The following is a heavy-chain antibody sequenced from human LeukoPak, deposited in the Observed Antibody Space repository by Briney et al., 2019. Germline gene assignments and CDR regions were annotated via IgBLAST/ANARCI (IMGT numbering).Heavy chain of an antibody. D-gene: IGHD6-19*01. Sequence: ASVKVSCKASGYTFTAYFMHWVRQAPGQGLEWMGWINPNSGVTKYAQNFQDRVTMTRDTSITTAYMELSGLRSDDTAVYYCAREVYSSGWFRAFDIWGQGTMVNISS. CDR3: AREVYSSGWFRAFDI. CDR2: INPNSGVT. V-gene: IGHV1-2*02. J-gene: IGHJ3*02. CDR1: GYTFTAYF.